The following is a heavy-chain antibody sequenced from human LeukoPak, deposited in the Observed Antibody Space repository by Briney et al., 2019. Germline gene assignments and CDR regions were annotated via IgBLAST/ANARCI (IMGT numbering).Heavy chain of an antibody. CDR3: ARVLSSGWYYYY. CDR2: ISAYNGNT. V-gene: IGHV1-18*01. D-gene: IGHD6-19*01. J-gene: IGHJ4*02. Sequence: ASVKVSCKASGFTFTSYGISWVRQAPGQGLEWMGWISAYNGNTNYAQKLQGRVTMTTDTSTSTAYMELRSLRSDDTAVYYCARVLSSGWYYYYWGQGTLVTVSS. CDR1: GFTFTSYG.